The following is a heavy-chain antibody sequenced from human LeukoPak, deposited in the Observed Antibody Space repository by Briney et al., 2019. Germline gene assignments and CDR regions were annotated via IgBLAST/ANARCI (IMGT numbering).Heavy chain of an antibody. J-gene: IGHJ4*02. CDR2: IHYSGAT. CDR1: GGSISSSSYY. V-gene: IGHV4-39*07. Sequence: SETLSLTCTVSGGSISSSSYYWGWIRQPPGKGLEWIATIHYSGATYYKPSLKSRVTISVDTSKNQFSLKVTSVTAADTAVYYCARMFDYYDSRGYFDYWGQGTLVTVSS. CDR3: ARMFDYYDSRGYFDY. D-gene: IGHD3-22*01.